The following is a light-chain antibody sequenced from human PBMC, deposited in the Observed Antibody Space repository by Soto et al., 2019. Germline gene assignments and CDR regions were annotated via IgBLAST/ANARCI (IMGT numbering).Light chain of an antibody. V-gene: IGKV3-20*01. Sequence: EVVLTQSACTLSLSPGERATLSWGASQTVTTDYLSWYQQKPGQAPRLLIFGTSTRATGIPDRFSGSGSGTDFTLTISSLKPEDFATYYCQQSYSTPTFGPGTKVDIK. J-gene: IGKJ3*01. CDR3: QQSYSTPT. CDR2: GTS. CDR1: QTVTTDY.